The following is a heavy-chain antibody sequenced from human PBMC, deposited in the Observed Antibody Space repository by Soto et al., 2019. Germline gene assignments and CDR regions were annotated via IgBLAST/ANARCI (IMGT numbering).Heavy chain of an antibody. Sequence: GGSLRLSCAASGFTFDAYAMHWVRQAPGKGLEWVSGISWNSGSIGYADSVKGRFTISRDNAKNTLYLQMNSLRADETAVYYCTRSVTTRDYWGQGTLVTVSS. CDR3: TRSVTTRDY. CDR2: ISWNSGSI. V-gene: IGHV3-9*01. CDR1: GFTFDAYA. D-gene: IGHD4-17*01. J-gene: IGHJ4*02.